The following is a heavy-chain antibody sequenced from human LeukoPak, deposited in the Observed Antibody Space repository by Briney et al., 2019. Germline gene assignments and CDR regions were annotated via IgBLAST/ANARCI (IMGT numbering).Heavy chain of an antibody. CDR3: ARDRGPYCSSTSCRINWFDP. CDR2: IKQDGSEK. CDR1: GFTFSSYW. J-gene: IGHJ5*02. Sequence: HPGGSLRLSCAASGFTFSSYWMSWVRQAPGKGLEWVANIKQDGSEKYYVDSVKGRFTISRDNAKNSLYLQMNSLRAEDTAVYYCARDRGPYCSSTSCRINWFDPWGQGTLVTVSS. V-gene: IGHV3-7*01. D-gene: IGHD2-2*01.